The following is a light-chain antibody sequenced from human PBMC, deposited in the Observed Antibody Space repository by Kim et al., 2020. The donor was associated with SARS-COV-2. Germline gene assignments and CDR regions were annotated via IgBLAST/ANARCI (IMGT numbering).Light chain of an antibody. CDR2: ANT. J-gene: IGLJ3*02. CDR3: QSYDRSLSGSV. V-gene: IGLV1-40*01. Sequence: QRVTISCTGSSSNIGAYYDVHGYQQLPGTAPKLLIHANTNRPSGVPDRFSGSKSDTSASLDITGLQAEDEAVYYCQSYDRSLSGSVFGGGTKVTVL. CDR1: SSNIGAYYD.